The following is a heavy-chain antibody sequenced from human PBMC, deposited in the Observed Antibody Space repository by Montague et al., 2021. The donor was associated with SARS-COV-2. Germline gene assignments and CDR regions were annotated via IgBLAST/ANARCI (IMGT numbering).Heavy chain of an antibody. D-gene: IGHD3-9*01. Sequence: SETLSLTCAVSRGSFSNYYWTWIRQSPGKGLEWIGEINQGGAPNYTPSLKSRVTISLDTSKKQISLKLNSVTVADTAVFFCARGRPVQGSFRHFDSISSGPLYILAQGVFVIVSS. CDR2: INQGGAP. V-gene: IGHV4-34*01. CDR1: RGSFSNYY. J-gene: IGHJ3*02. CDR3: ARGRPVQGSFRHFDSISSGPLYI.